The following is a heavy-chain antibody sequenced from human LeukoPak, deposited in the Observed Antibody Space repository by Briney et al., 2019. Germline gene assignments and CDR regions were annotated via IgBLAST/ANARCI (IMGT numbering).Heavy chain of an antibody. D-gene: IGHD3-10*01. J-gene: IGHJ4*02. Sequence: GGSLRLSCAASGFTFSSYAMHWVRQAPGKGLEWVAVISYDGSNKYYADSVKGRFTISRDNSKNTLYLQMNSLRAEDTAVYYCARSRMVRGSSFDYWGQGTLVTVSS. CDR2: ISYDGSNK. V-gene: IGHV3-30-3*01. CDR3: ARSRMVRGSSFDY. CDR1: GFTFSSYA.